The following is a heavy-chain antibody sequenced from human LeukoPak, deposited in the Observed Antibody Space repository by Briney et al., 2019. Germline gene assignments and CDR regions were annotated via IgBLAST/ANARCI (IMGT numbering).Heavy chain of an antibody. CDR1: GYTFTSYS. CDR3: ARSPHYCGSGRGGY. CDR2: ISVYNGNT. J-gene: IGHJ4*02. D-gene: IGHD3-10*01. V-gene: IGHV1-18*01. Sequence: ASVKVSCKASGYTFTSYSINWVRQAPGQGLEWMGWISVYNGNTNYAQKFQGRVTMTTDTSTSTAYMELRSLRSDGPAVYYCARSPHYCGSGRGGYWGQGTLVSVSS.